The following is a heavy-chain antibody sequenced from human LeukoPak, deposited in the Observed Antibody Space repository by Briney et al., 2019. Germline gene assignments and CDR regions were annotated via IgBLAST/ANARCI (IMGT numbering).Heavy chain of an antibody. CDR1: GDSITRSSYY. Sequence: SETLSLTCSVSGDSITRSSYYWGWIRQPPGKGLEWIGSFYYSGSTYYNPSLKSRVTISVDTSKNQFSLKLTSVTDADTAVYYCARSGSGYLRYYFDYWGQGTLVTVSS. D-gene: IGHD5-12*01. J-gene: IGHJ4*02. V-gene: IGHV4-39*07. CDR3: ARSGSGYLRYYFDY. CDR2: FYYSGST.